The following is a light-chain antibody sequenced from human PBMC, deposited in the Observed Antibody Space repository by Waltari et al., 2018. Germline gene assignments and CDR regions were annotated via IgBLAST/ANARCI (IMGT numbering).Light chain of an antibody. V-gene: IGLV2-11*01. CDR1: SRDVGGSHF. J-gene: IGLJ1*01. Sequence: QSALTQPRSVSGPPGQSVTISCTGTSRDVGGSHFVSWFQQLPGSAPKLLIYDVSERPPGVPHRFSGSKSANTASLTISGLQAEDEADYYCCSYVDTYTYVFGPGTRVIVL. CDR3: CSYVDTYTYV. CDR2: DVS.